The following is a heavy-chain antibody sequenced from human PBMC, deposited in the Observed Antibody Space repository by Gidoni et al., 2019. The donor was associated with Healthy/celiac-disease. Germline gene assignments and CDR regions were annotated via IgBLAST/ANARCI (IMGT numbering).Heavy chain of an antibody. CDR2: TRNKANSYTT. Sequence: EVQLVESGGGLVQPGGSLRLSCAASGFTFSDHYMDWVRQAPGKGLEWVGRTRNKANSYTTEYAASVKGRFTISRDDSKNSLYLQMNSLKTEDTAVYYCARVSFPAMAKRWAFDIWGQGTMVTVSS. CDR3: ARVSFPAMAKRWAFDI. CDR1: GFTFSDHY. D-gene: IGHD5-18*01. V-gene: IGHV3-72*01. J-gene: IGHJ3*02.